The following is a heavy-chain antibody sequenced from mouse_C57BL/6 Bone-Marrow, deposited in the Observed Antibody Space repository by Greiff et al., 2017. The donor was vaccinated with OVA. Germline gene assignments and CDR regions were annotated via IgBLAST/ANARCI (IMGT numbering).Heavy chain of an antibody. Sequence: EVKLMESGEGLVKPGGSLKLSCAASGFTFSSYSMSWVRQTPEKRLEWVAYISSGGDYIYYADTVTGRFTIARDNAKNTLYLQMSSLKYDDTAMYYCTRLLDAMDSGGQGNSVTVSA. V-gene: IGHV5-9-1*02. D-gene: IGHD2-1*01. CDR3: TRLLDAMDS. CDR2: ISSGGDYI. CDR1: GFTFSSYS. J-gene: IGHJ4*01.